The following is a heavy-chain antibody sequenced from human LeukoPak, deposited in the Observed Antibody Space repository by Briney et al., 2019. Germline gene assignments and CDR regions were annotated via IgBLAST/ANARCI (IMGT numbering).Heavy chain of an antibody. CDR2: LNTDGTTT. J-gene: IGHJ4*02. Sequence: GGSLRLSCAASGFTFSSYWMHWVRQAPGKGLVWVSRLNTDGTTTTYADSVKGRFTISRDNAKNTLYLQMTGLRAEDTVVYYCAREASYSDPLDYWGQGTLVTVSS. D-gene: IGHD4-17*01. CDR1: GFTFSSYW. CDR3: AREASYSDPLDY. V-gene: IGHV3-74*01.